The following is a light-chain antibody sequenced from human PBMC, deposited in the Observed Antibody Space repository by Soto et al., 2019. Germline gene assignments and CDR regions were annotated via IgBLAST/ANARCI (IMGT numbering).Light chain of an antibody. V-gene: IGKV1-5*01. CDR1: QNIDRC. J-gene: IGKJ1*01. CDR3: QQYIDSWT. Sequence: DIQMTQSPSTLSASVGDRVNMTCRASQNIDRCLAWYQQRPGEGPKVLMFDASKLESGVPSRFSGSGSGTEFTLTISSLQTDDFATYYCQQYIDSWTLGQGTKVEIK. CDR2: DAS.